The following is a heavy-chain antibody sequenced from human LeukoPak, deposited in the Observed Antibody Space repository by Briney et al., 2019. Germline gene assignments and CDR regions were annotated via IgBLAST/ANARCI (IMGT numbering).Heavy chain of an antibody. CDR3: AREAWSSGWYIDY. J-gene: IGHJ4*02. D-gene: IGHD6-19*01. Sequence: GGSLRLSCAASGFTFSSYAMSWVRQAPGKGLEWVSSISSSSSYIYYADSVKGRFTISRDNAKNSLYLQMNSLRAEDTAVYYCAREAWSSGWYIDYWGQGTLVTVSS. V-gene: IGHV3-21*01. CDR1: GFTFSSYA. CDR2: ISSSSSYI.